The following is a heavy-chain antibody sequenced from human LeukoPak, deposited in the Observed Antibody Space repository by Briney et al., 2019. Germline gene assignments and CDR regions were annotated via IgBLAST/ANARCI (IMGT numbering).Heavy chain of an antibody. J-gene: IGHJ6*03. Sequence: SETLSLTCTVSGGSISNYYWSWIRQPAGKGLEWIGRIYTSGSTIYNPSLKSRVTMSVDTSKNQLSLRLSSVTAADTAVYYCARARYGSGSYHFMDVWGKGTTVTISS. V-gene: IGHV4-4*07. CDR2: IYTSGST. D-gene: IGHD3-10*01. CDR3: ARARYGSGSYHFMDV. CDR1: GGSISNYY.